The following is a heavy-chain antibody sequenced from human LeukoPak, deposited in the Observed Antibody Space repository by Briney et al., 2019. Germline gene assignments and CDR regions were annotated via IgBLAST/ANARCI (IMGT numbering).Heavy chain of an antibody. Sequence: EASVKVSCKASGYPFTNYDINWVRQATGQGLEWMGWMNPNSGNTGYAQKFQGRVTMTRNTSISTAYMELSSLRSEDTAVYYCASAVELNWGPSPYYFDYWGQGTLVTVSS. J-gene: IGHJ4*02. CDR3: ASAVELNWGPSPYYFDY. D-gene: IGHD7-27*01. CDR1: GYPFTNYD. V-gene: IGHV1-8*01. CDR2: MNPNSGNT.